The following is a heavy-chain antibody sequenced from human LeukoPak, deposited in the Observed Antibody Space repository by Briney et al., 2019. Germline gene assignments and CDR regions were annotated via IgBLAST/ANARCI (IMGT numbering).Heavy chain of an antibody. CDR1: GFTFSSFA. CDR2: ITDSGDTT. J-gene: IGHJ4*02. CDR3: AKRGTYSSSWGLDY. Sequence: GGSLRLSCAASGFTFSSFAMSWVRQAPGKGLEWVSTITDSGDTTYSADSVKGRFTISRDNSKNTLYLQMNSLRAEDTAVYYCAKRGTYSSSWGLDYWGQGTLVTVSS. D-gene: IGHD6-13*01. V-gene: IGHV3-23*01.